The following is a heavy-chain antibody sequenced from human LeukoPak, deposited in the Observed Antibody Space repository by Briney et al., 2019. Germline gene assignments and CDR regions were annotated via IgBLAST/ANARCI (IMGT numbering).Heavy chain of an antibody. V-gene: IGHV1-24*01. D-gene: IGHD6-19*01. CDR1: AYTLTELS. CDR2: FDHEDGET. CDR3: ATDFGAVAHRLDAFDI. J-gene: IGHJ3*02. Sequence: GASVKVSCKVSAYTLTELSMHWVRQAPGKGLEWMGGFDHEDGETIYAQKFQGRVTMTEDTSTDTAYMELRSLRSEDTAVYYCATDFGAVAHRLDAFDIWGQGTMVTVSS.